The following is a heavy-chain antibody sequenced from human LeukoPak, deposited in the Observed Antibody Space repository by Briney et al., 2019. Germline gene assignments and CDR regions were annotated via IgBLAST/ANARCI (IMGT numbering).Heavy chain of an antibody. V-gene: IGHV6-1*01. D-gene: IGHD2-2*01. CDR2: TYYRSTWYN. Sequence: SQTLSLTCAISGDSVSSNSVTWNWIRQSPSRGLEWLGRTYYRSTWYNDYAVSVRGRITVNPDTSKNQFSLHLDSVTPEDTAVYYCARRLTQYDCFDPWGQGILVTVSS. CDR3: ARRLTQYDCFDP. J-gene: IGHJ5*02. CDR1: GDSVSSNSVT.